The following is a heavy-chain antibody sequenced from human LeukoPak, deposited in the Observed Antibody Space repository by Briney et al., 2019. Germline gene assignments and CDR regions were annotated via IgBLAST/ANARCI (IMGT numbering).Heavy chain of an antibody. D-gene: IGHD1-1*01. J-gene: IGHJ4*02. CDR1: GGSISSYY. Sequence: PSETLSLTCTVSGGSISSYYWSWIRQPPGKGLEWIGYIYYSGSTNYNPSLKSRLAMSVDTSKNQFSLDLRSVTAADTAVYYCARNKRLGWERADTTFDYWGRGTLVTVSS. CDR2: IYYSGST. CDR3: ARNKRLGWERADTTFDY. V-gene: IGHV4-59*12.